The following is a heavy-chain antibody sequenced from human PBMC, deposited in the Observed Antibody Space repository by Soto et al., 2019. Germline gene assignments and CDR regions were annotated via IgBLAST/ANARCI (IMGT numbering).Heavy chain of an antibody. J-gene: IGHJ4*02. D-gene: IGHD3-16*01. CDR3: AKSLGAFGDY. V-gene: IGHV4-4*07. Sequence: SETLSLTCSVSGGSISGSYWSWIRQPAGKGLEWIGRFSARGGTNYNPSLKTRVTMSVDTSKNQFSLELYSVTAADTAIYYCAKSLGAFGDYWGQGXQVTVYS. CDR1: GGSISGSY. CDR2: FSARGGT.